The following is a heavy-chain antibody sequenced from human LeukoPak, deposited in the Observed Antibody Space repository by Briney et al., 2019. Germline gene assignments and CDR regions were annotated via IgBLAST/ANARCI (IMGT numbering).Heavy chain of an antibody. V-gene: IGHV1-8*01. CDR3: ARATKYQLLWGYYYYYMDV. Sequence: GASVKVSCKASGYTFTSYDINWVRQATGQGLEWMGWMNPNSGNTGYAQKFQGRVTMTRNTSISTAYMELSSLRSEDTAVYFCARATKYQLLWGYYYYYMDVWGKGTTVTVSS. CDR1: GYTFTSYD. J-gene: IGHJ6*03. D-gene: IGHD2-2*01. CDR2: MNPNSGNT.